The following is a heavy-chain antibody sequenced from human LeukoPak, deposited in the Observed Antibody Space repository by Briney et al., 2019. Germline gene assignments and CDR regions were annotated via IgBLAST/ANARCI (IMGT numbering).Heavy chain of an antibody. CDR1: GGSISSSSYY. V-gene: IGHV4-39*07. CDR2: IYYSGST. Sequence: SETLSLTCTVSGGSISSSSYYWGWIRQPPGKGLEWIGSIYYSGSTYYNPSPKRRVTISVDTSKNQFSLKLSSVTAADTAVYYRARAVGAISMAFDYWGQGTLVTVSS. D-gene: IGHD1-26*01. CDR3: ARAVGAISMAFDY. J-gene: IGHJ4*02.